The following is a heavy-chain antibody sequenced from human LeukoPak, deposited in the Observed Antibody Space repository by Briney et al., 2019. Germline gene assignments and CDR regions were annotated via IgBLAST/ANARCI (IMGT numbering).Heavy chain of an antibody. CDR3: AREVAVAGRGWFDP. CDR1: GVSISSYY. Sequence: SETLSLTCTVSGVSISSYYWSWIRQPAGKGLEWIGRIYTSGSTNYNPSLKSRVTMSVDTSKNQFSLKLSSVTAADTAVYYCAREVAVAGRGWFDPWGQGTLVTVSS. V-gene: IGHV4-4*07. CDR2: IYTSGST. J-gene: IGHJ5*02. D-gene: IGHD6-19*01.